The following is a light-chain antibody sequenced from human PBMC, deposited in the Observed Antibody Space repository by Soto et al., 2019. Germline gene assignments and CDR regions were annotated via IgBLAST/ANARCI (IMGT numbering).Light chain of an antibody. Sequence: EIVLTQSPGTLSLSPGERATLSCRASQSVSSSYLAWYQQKPGQAPRLLIYGASSRATGIPDRFSGSGSGTDFPITISSLATKDFAVYYCQQYGSSPPMITFGPGTKVDIK. CDR1: QSVSSSY. CDR3: QQYGSSPPMIT. J-gene: IGKJ3*01. CDR2: GAS. V-gene: IGKV3-20*01.